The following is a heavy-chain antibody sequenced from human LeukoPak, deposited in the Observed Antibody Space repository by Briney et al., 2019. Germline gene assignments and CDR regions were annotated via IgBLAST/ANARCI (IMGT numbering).Heavy chain of an antibody. CDR2: IKDDVRWT. CDR3: ARRGRISGPGGS. V-gene: IGHV3-7*01. D-gene: IGHD3-10*01. Sequence: GXGLEWVANIKDDVRWTSYVHSVNARYTISTDHAKNSLYLQMNSLRAEDTAVYYCARRGRISGPGGSWGQGTLVTVSS. J-gene: IGHJ5*02.